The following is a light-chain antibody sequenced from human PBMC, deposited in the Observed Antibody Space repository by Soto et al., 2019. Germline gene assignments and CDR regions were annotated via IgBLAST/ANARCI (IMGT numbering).Light chain of an antibody. Sequence: EIVITQSPATLSVSPGERATLSCRASQSVFNNYLAWYQQKPGQAPRLLIYGASTRATGIPARFSGSGSGTEFTLTISSLQSEDFAVYYCQQYNNWPQTFGQGTKVDIK. V-gene: IGKV3-15*01. CDR1: QSVFNN. CDR3: QQYNNWPQT. J-gene: IGKJ1*01. CDR2: GAS.